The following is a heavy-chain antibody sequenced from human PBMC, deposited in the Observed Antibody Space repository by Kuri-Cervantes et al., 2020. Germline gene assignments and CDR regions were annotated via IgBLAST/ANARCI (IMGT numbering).Heavy chain of an antibody. Sequence: ASVKVSCKASGGTFTRYAISWVRQAPGQGLEWMGWISAYNGDTNYAQKLQGRVTMTTDTSTSTAYMELRSLRSDDTAVYYCARQTRIAAAGPVNWFDPWGQGTLVTVSS. V-gene: IGHV1-18*01. J-gene: IGHJ5*02. CDR2: ISAYNGDT. CDR1: GGTFTRYA. CDR3: ARQTRIAAAGPVNWFDP. D-gene: IGHD6-13*01.